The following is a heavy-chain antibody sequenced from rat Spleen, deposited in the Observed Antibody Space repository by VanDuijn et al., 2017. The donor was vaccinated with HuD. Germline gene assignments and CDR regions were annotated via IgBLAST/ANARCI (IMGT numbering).Heavy chain of an antibody. D-gene: IGHD4-3*01. CDR3: TREIIRGTRDWFAD. CDR1: GFTFSDYY. J-gene: IGHJ3*01. Sequence: EVQLVESDGGLVQPGRSLKLSCVASGFTFSDYYMAWVRQAPTKGLEWVATTSYDGTNTYYRDSVKGRFTISRDNAKNTLYLQMDSLRSEDTATYYCTREIIRGTRDWFADWGQGTLVTVSS. V-gene: IGHV5-29*01. CDR2: TSYDGTNT.